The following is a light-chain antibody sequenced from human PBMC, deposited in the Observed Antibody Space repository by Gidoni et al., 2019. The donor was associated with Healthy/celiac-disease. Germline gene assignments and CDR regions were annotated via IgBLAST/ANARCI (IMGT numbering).Light chain of an antibody. CDR1: SSDVGGYNY. CDR3: SSYTSSSTLDVV. CDR2: EVS. V-gene: IGLV2-14*01. J-gene: IGLJ2*01. Sequence: QSALTQPASASGSTGQSITIACTGTSSDVGGYNYVSWYQQHPGKAPKLMIYEVSNRPSGVSNRFSGSKSGNTASLTISGLQAEDEADYYCSSYTSSSTLDVVFGGGTKLTVL.